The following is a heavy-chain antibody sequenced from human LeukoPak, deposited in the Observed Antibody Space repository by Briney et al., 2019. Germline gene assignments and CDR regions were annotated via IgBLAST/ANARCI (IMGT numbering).Heavy chain of an antibody. CDR1: GGSISSSNW. D-gene: IGHD3-10*01. CDR2: IYHSGST. J-gene: IGHJ4*02. CDR3: AGDKGGSGSYRVDY. Sequence: SGTLSLTCAVSGGSISSSNWWSWIRQPPGKGLEWIGEIYHSGSTNYNPSLKSRVTMSVDTSKNQFSLKLSSVTAADTAVYYCAGDKGGSGSYRVDYWGQGTLVTVSS. V-gene: IGHV4-4*02.